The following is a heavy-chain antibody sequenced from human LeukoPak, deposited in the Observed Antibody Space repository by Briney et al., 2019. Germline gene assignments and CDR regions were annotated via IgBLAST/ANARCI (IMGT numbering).Heavy chain of an antibody. D-gene: IGHD1-14*01. Sequence: SQTLSLTCAISGDXVSDNSAAWNWIRQSPSRGLEWLGRTYYRSKWYNEYAVSVRSRITINADTSMNQFSLQLNSVTPEDTAVYYCARGFPDTFDYWGQGTLVTVSS. CDR3: ARGFPDTFDY. V-gene: IGHV6-1*01. CDR2: TYYRSKWYN. CDR1: GDXVSDNSAA. J-gene: IGHJ4*02.